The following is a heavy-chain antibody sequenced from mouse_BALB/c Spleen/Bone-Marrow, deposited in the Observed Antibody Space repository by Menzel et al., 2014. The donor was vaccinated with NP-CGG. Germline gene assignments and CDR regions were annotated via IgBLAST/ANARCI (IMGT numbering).Heavy chain of an antibody. CDR2: IYPGNSDT. V-gene: IGHV1-5*01. CDR1: GYSFTSYW. J-gene: IGHJ2*01. D-gene: IGHD2-1*01. Sequence: VQLQQSGTVLARPGASVKMSCKASGYSFTSYWMHWVKQRPGQGLEWIGAIYPGNSDTSYNQKFKGKAILTAVTSATTAYMELSSLTNEDSAVYFCTRKVYYGNPLDYWGQGTTLTVSS. CDR3: TRKVYYGNPLDY.